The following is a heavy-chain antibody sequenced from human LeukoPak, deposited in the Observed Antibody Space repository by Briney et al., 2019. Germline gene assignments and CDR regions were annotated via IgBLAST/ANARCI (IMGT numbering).Heavy chain of an antibody. CDR1: GFTFSSYG. V-gene: IGHV3-30*03. Sequence: TGGSLRLSCAASGFTFSSYGMHWVRQAPGKGLEWVAVISYDGSNKYYADSVKGRFTISRDNVKNSVYLQMHSLRADDTAIYYCVRDTYRTAVAGSSGLGYWGQGTLVTVSS. D-gene: IGHD6-19*01. J-gene: IGHJ4*02. CDR3: VRDTYRTAVAGSSGLGY. CDR2: ISYDGSNK.